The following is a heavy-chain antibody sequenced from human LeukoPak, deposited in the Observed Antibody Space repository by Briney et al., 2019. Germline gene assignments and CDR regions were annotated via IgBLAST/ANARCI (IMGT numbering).Heavy chain of an antibody. CDR1: GGSFSGYY. CDR3: ARGGGGYYYDSSGYYPFDY. J-gene: IGHJ4*02. CDR2: INHSGST. V-gene: IGHV4-34*01. D-gene: IGHD3-22*01. Sequence: SETLSLTCAVYGGSFSGYYWSWIRQPPGKGRECIGEINHSGSTNYNPALKSRVTISVDTSNNQFSLKLSSVTAADTAVYYCARGGGGYYYDSSGYYPFDYWGQGTLVTVSS.